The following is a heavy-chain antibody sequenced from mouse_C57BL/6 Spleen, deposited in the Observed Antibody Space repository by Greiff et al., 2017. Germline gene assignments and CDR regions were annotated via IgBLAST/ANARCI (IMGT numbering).Heavy chain of an antibody. J-gene: IGHJ3*01. Sequence: VQLQQSGAELVRPGASVTLSCKASGYTFTDYEMHWVKQTPVHGLEWIGAIDPETGGTAYNQKFKGKAILTADKSSSTASMALRGLTSEDSAVYYSVRGAWFAYWGQGTLVTVSA. CDR1: GYTFTDYE. V-gene: IGHV1-15*01. D-gene: IGHD3-3*01. CDR3: VRGAWFAY. CDR2: IDPETGGT.